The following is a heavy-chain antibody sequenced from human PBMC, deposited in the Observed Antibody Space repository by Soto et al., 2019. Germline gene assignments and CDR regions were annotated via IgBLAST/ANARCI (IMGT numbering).Heavy chain of an antibody. CDR3: ARDVRREPMVRGVTEI. CDR1: GYTFTSYG. D-gene: IGHD3-10*01. J-gene: IGHJ3*02. V-gene: IGHV1-18*01. Sequence: QVQLVQSGAEVKKPGASVKVSCRASGYTFTSYGLSWVRQAPGQGVDWMGWFSAYNGNTDYAQKLQGRVTMTTDTSKSTAYMELRRLGSDGTDVYYWARDVRREPMVRGVTEIWGQGTMVTVSS. CDR2: FSAYNGNT.